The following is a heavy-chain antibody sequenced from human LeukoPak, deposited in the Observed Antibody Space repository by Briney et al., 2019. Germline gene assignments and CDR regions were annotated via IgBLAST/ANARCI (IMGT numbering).Heavy chain of an antibody. D-gene: IGHD2-2*01. Sequence: GGSLRLSCAASGFTFSSYAMSWVRQAPGKGLEWVSAISGSGGSTYYADSVKGRFTISRDNSKNTLYLQMNSLRAEDTAVYYCAKSLYCSSTSCYAWAYYGMDVWGQGTTVTVSS. V-gene: IGHV3-23*01. CDR1: GFTFSSYA. CDR3: AKSLYCSSTSCYAWAYYGMDV. J-gene: IGHJ6*02. CDR2: ISGSGGST.